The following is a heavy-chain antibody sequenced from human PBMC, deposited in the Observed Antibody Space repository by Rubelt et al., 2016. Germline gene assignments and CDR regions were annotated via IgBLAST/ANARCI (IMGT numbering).Heavy chain of an antibody. D-gene: IGHD1-26*01. J-gene: IGHJ3*02. CDR3: AREDGAHDASDI. CDR1: GFTFSSYW. Sequence: GSLRLSCAASGFTFSSYWMSWVRQAPGKGLEWVANIKQDGSEKYYVDSVKGRFTISRDNSKNTLYLQMNSLRPDDTAVYYCAREDGAHDASDIWGQGTMVTVSS. V-gene: IGHV3-7*01. CDR2: IKQDGSEK.